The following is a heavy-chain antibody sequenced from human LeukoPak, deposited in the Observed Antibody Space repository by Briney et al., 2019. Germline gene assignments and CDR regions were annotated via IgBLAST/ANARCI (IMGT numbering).Heavy chain of an antibody. J-gene: IGHJ4*02. CDR1: GFTFSSYS. CDR3: GRGGDMVDVPIAGFDY. Sequence: KPGGSLRLSCTASGFTFSSYSMNWVRQAPGKGLEWVSSFSSSGTYIFFGDTVKGRLTLSRDNTKNSMYLEMNSLRADETAVYYCGRGGDMVDVPIAGFDYWGQGALVTVSS. V-gene: IGHV3-21*06. CDR2: FSSSGTYI. D-gene: IGHD2-15*01.